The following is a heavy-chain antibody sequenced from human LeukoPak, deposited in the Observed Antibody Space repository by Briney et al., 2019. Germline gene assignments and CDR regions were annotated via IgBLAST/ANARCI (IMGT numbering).Heavy chain of an antibody. CDR3: ARSRYYYGSGSYSRTHNWFDP. CDR1: GYTFTGYH. V-gene: IGHV1-2*06. J-gene: IGHJ5*02. CDR2: INPNSGDT. D-gene: IGHD3-10*01. Sequence: GASVKVSCKASGYTFTGYHMHWVRQAPGQGLEWMGRINPNSGDTNYAQKFQGRVTITRDTSASTAYMELSSLRSEDTAVYYCARSRYYYGSGSYSRTHNWFDPWGQGTLVTVSS.